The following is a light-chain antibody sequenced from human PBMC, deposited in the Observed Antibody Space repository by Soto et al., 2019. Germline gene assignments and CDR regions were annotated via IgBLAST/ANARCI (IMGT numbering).Light chain of an antibody. CDR3: QQYHSAPDT. CDR1: QSLRRSN. Sequence: EIVLTQSPGTLSLSPGERATLSCRASQSLRRSNLAWYQQKPGQAPRVLIYGASSRATGIPDRFSGSGSGTDFTLTLSRLEFEDFAVYYGQQYHSAPDTLGQGTKLEIK. J-gene: IGKJ2*01. V-gene: IGKV3-20*01. CDR2: GAS.